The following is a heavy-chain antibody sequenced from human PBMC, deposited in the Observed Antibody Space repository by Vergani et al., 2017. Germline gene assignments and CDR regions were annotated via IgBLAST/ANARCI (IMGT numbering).Heavy chain of an antibody. CDR2: IQFDGSNQ. J-gene: IGHJ4*02. CDR1: GFTLSNYD. D-gene: IGHD3-16*01. V-gene: IGHV3-30*02. CDR3: AKHFRGWGIDY. Sequence: QVQLVESGGGVVQRGGSLRLSCPTSGFTLSNYDFQWIRQGPGKGQEFVAFIQFDGSNQYYADSVKGRFTLSRDFSKTTLYLQMNSLRTDDTATYYCAKHFRGWGIDYWGQGTQVIVSS.